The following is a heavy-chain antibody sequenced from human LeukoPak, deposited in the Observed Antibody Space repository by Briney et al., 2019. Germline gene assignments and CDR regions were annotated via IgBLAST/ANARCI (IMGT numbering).Heavy chain of an antibody. J-gene: IGHJ5*02. CDR1: GFTFSSYG. CDR2: IRYDGSNK. CDR3: AKDHVDDFWSGYYTLNWFDP. D-gene: IGHD3-3*01. Sequence: GGSLRLSCAASGFTFSSYGMHWVRQAPGKGLEWVAFIRYDGSNKYYADSVKGRFTISRDNSKNTLYLQMNSLRAEDTAVYYCAKDHVDDFWSGYYTLNWFDPWGQGTLVTVPS. V-gene: IGHV3-30*02.